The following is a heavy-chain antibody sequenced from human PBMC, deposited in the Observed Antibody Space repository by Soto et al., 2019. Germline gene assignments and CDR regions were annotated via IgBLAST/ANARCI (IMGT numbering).Heavy chain of an antibody. CDR2: INHSGST. Sequence: SETLSLTCAVYGGSFSGYYWSWIRQPPGKGLEWIGEINHSGSTNYNPSLKSRVTISVDTSKNQFSLKLSSVTAADTAVYYCAREVAARPRRGWFDPWGQGTLVTVSS. CDR1: GGSFSGYY. CDR3: AREVAARPRRGWFDP. D-gene: IGHD6-6*01. J-gene: IGHJ5*02. V-gene: IGHV4-34*01.